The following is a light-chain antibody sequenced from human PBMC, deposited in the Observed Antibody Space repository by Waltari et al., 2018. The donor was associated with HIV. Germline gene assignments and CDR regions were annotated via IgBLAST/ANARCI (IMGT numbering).Light chain of an antibody. CDR3: QQYYATPLT. CDR1: QTLLYSPNNKTY. V-gene: IGKV4-1*01. CDR2: WAS. J-gene: IGKJ4*01. Sequence: DIVMTQSPDSLAVSLGERATINCKSSQTLLYSPNNKTYLSWYQQKPGQTPKLLIYWASTRESGVPDRFSGSGSGTDFSLTISRLQAEDVAVYYCQQYYATPLTFGGGTKVEIK.